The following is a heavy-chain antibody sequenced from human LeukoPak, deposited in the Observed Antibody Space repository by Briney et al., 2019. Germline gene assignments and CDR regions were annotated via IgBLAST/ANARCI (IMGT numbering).Heavy chain of an antibody. V-gene: IGHV1-69*10. J-gene: IGHJ6*02. CDR3: ARDRTIFGVVLESYYYYGMDV. Sequence: SVNLSCRASGGTFSSYAISWVRQAPGQGLEWMGWIIPILGIANYAQKFQGRVTITADKSTSTAYMELSSLRSEDTAVYYCARDRTIFGVVLESYYYYGMDVWGQGTTVTVSS. CDR1: GGTFSSYA. D-gene: IGHD3-3*01. CDR2: IIPILGIA.